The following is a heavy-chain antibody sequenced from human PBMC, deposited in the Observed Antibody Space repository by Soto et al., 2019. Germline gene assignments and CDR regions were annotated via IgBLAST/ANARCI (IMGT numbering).Heavy chain of an antibody. V-gene: IGHV3-74*01. Sequence: GGSLRLSCAASRFTFSSYWMHWVRHAPGEGLVWVSRIDSDGSGTVYAGSVKGRFSISGDNTKNMLYLQMISLRAEDTALYYCARGCSSTSCHFYHYYMDVWGKGTTVTVSS. D-gene: IGHD2-2*01. CDR1: RFTFSSYW. CDR3: ARGCSSTSCHFYHYYMDV. J-gene: IGHJ6*03. CDR2: IDSDGSGT.